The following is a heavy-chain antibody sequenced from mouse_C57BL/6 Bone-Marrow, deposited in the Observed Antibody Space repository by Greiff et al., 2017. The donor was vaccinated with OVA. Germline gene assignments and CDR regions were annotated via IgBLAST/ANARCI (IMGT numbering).Heavy chain of an antibody. CDR3: ARRGCGYYFDY. CDR1: GYPFTSYW. V-gene: IGHV1-64*01. D-gene: IGHD1-1*02. Sequence: QVQLQQPGAELVKPGASVKLSCKASGYPFTSYWMHWVKQRPGQGLEWIGMIPPNSGSTNYNEKFKSKATLTVDKSSSTAYMQLSSLTSDDSAVYYCARRGCGYYFDYWGQGTTLTVSS. J-gene: IGHJ2*01. CDR2: IPPNSGST.